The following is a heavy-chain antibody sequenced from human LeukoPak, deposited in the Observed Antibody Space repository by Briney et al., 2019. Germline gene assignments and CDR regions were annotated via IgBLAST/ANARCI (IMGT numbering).Heavy chain of an antibody. V-gene: IGHV1-2*06. D-gene: IGHD3-22*01. CDR3: AASYYYDSSGYLGDY. Sequence: ASVKVSCKASGYTFTGYYMHWVRQAPGQALESMGRINPNSGGTNYAQKFQGRVTMTRDTSISTAYMELSRLRSDDTAVYYCAASYYYDSSGYLGDYWGQGTLVTVSS. CDR1: GYTFTGYY. CDR2: INPNSGGT. J-gene: IGHJ4*02.